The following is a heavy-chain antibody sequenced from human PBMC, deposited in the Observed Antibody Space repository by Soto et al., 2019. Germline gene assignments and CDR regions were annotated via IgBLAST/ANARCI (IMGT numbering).Heavy chain of an antibody. V-gene: IGHV3-30*18. D-gene: IGHD3-10*01. J-gene: IGHJ4*02. CDR1: GFTFSSYG. Sequence: QVQLVESGGGVVQPGRSLIVACAASGFTFSSYGMHWVRQAPGKGLEWVAVISYNGSNKYYADSVKGRFTISRDNSKNTLYLQMNSLRAEDTAVYYCAKDESPYSSGSYLLNYYDYWGQGTLVTVSS. CDR2: ISYNGSNK. CDR3: AKDESPYSSGSYLLNYYDY.